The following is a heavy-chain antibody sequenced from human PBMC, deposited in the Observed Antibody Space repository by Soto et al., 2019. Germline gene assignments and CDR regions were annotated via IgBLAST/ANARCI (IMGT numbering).Heavy chain of an antibody. J-gene: IGHJ6*02. Sequence: GGSLRLSCAASGFTFDDYGMSWVRQAPGKGLEWVSGINWNGGSTGYADSVKGRFTISRDNAKNSLYLQMNSLRAEDTALYHCARGGFWSGYYYYGMDVWGQGTTVTVSS. D-gene: IGHD3-3*01. CDR1: GFTFDDYG. V-gene: IGHV3-20*01. CDR3: ARGGFWSGYYYYGMDV. CDR2: INWNGGST.